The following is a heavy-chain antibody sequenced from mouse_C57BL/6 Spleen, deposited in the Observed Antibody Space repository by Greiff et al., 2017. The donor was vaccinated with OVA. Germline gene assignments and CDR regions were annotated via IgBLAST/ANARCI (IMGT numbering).Heavy chain of an antibody. Sequence: VQLQQSGPELVKPGASVKISCKASGYAFSSSWMNWVKQRPGKGLEWIGRIYPGDGDTNYNGKFKGKATLTADKSSSTAYMQLSSLTSEDSAVYFCARDGNYVNYAMDYWGQGTSVTVSS. D-gene: IGHD2-1*01. CDR2: IYPGDGDT. CDR3: ARDGNYVNYAMDY. CDR1: GYAFSSSW. V-gene: IGHV1-82*01. J-gene: IGHJ4*01.